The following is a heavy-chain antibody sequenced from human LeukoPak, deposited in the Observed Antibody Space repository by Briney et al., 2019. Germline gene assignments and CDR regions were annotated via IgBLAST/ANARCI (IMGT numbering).Heavy chain of an antibody. CDR2: ISGGGGST. CDR3: AKGTRAVAGFDHFDY. CDR1: GFTFTSYS. D-gene: IGHD6-19*01. J-gene: IGHJ4*02. V-gene: IGHV3-23*01. Sequence: GGSLRLSCAASGFTFTSYSMNWVRQAPGKGLEWVSTISGGGGSTYYADSVKGRFTISRDNSKNTLYLQVNSLRAEDTAVYYCAKGTRAVAGFDHFDYWGQGTLVTVSS.